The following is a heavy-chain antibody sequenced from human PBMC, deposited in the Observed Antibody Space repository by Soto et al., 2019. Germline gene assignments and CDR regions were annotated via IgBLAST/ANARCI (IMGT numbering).Heavy chain of an antibody. CDR1: GYTFTSNA. CDR3: TRGGGSNYYGLDV. J-gene: IGHJ6*02. Sequence: ASVKVSCKASGYTFTSNAFTWVRQAPGQGLEWMGWISANNGDTNYAQKFQGGATLTTDTSTSTAYMELRSLTSDDTAVYYCTRGGGSNYYGLDVWGQGTTVTVSS. V-gene: IGHV1-18*01. CDR2: ISANNGDT. D-gene: IGHD3-10*01.